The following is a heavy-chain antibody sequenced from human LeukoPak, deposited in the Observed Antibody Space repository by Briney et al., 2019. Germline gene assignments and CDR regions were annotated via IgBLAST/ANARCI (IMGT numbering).Heavy chain of an antibody. CDR3: ARGVQLWLMSKRYFDY. CDR1: GGSTSSSSYY. J-gene: IGHJ4*02. CDR2: MFYSEST. D-gene: IGHD5-18*01. Sequence: KPSETLSLTCTVSGGSTSSSSYYWGWIRRPPGKGLEWIGSMFYSESTYYNPSLRSRVTISVDTSKNQFSLKLSSVTAADTAVYYCARGVQLWLMSKRYFDYWGQGTLVTVSS. V-gene: IGHV4-39*07.